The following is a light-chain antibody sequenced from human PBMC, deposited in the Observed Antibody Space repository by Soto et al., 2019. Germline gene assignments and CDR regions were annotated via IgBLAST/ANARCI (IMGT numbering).Light chain of an antibody. V-gene: IGKV1-5*01. CDR3: RQCNSYWW. J-gene: IGKJ1*01. Sequence: DIQMTQSPSTLSASVGDRVTITCRASQSISSWLAWYQQKPGKAPKRLIYDDSSLESGVPSRFTSARSRTKLTLIVRPVQPDDIASYYCRQCNSYWWFGKGTK. CDR1: QSISSW. CDR2: DDS.